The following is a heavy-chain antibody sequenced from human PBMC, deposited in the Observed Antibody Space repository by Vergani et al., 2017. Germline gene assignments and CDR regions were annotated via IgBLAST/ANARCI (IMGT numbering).Heavy chain of an antibody. V-gene: IGHV4-31*03. Sequence: QVQLQESGPGLVKPSQTLSLTCTVSGGSISSGGYYWSWIRQHPGKGLEWIGYIYYSGSTYYNPSLKSRVTISVDTSKNQFSLKLSSVTAADTAVYYCARTITMVRGVTENWFDPWGQGTLVTVSS. CDR3: ARTITMVRGVTENWFDP. J-gene: IGHJ5*02. D-gene: IGHD3-10*01. CDR2: IYYSGST. CDR1: GGSISSGGYY.